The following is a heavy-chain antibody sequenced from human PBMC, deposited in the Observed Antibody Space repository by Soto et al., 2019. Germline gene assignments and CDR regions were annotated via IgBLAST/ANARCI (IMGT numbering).Heavy chain of an antibody. CDR1: GVSGPAHY. CDR2: IYSGGST. J-gene: IGHJ4*02. D-gene: IGHD5-12*01. CDR3: HGYGY. Sequence: GGSLRHPWEVFGVSGPAHYMGWVRQAPGKGLEWVSVIYSGGSTYYIDSVKGRFSISRDISKNTLYLQMNSLRAEDTAVYYCHGYGYWGQGTLVTVSS. V-gene: IGHV3-53*01.